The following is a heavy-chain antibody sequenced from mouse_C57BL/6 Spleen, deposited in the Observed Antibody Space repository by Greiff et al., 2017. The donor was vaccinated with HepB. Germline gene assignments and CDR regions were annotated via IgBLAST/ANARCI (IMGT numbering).Heavy chain of an antibody. CDR1: GYTFTDYN. Sequence: EVQLQHSGPELVKPGASVKIPCKASGYTFTDYNMDWVKQSHGKSLEWIGDINPNNGGTIYNQKFKGKAKLTVDKSSRTAYMELRSLTSEDTAVYYCAREGDDPPHYFDYWGQGTTLTVSS. CDR3: AREGDDPPHYFDY. J-gene: IGHJ2*01. D-gene: IGHD2-3*01. V-gene: IGHV1-18*01. CDR2: INPNNGGT.